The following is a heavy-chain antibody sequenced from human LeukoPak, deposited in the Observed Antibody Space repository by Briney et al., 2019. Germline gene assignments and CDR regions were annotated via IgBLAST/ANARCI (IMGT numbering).Heavy chain of an antibody. CDR3: ARDVDSSSWLDI. Sequence: GASVKVSCKASGYTFTVYYMHWVRQAPGQGLEWMGRINPNSGGTNYAQKFQGRVTMTRDTSISTAYMELSRLRSDDTAVYYCARDVDSSSWLDIWGQGTMVTVSS. CDR2: INPNSGGT. CDR1: GYTFTVYY. D-gene: IGHD6-13*01. V-gene: IGHV1-2*06. J-gene: IGHJ3*02.